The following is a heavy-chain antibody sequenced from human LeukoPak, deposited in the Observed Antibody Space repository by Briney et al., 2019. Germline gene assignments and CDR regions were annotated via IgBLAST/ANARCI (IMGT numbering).Heavy chain of an antibody. J-gene: IGHJ4*02. CDR2: VSGSGDNT. V-gene: IGHV3-23*01. D-gene: IGHD5-24*01. Sequence: GGSLRLSCAASGFTFSDYYMSWIRQAPGKGLEWVSLVSGSGDNTYYAGSVKGRFTISRDNSRNTLSLQMNTLRAEDTAIYYCATCKDGYNILDYWGQGTLVTVSS. CDR1: GFTFSDYY. CDR3: ATCKDGYNILDY.